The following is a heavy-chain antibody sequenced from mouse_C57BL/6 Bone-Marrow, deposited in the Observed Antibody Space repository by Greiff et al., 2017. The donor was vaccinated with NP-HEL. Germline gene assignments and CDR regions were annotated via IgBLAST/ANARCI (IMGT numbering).Heavy chain of an antibody. J-gene: IGHJ3*01. V-gene: IGHV5-4*03. CDR2: ISDGGSYT. CDR1: GFTFSSYA. CDR3: ARATRAY. D-gene: IGHD1-1*01. Sequence: EVKLMESGGGLVKPGGSLKLSCAASGFTFSSYAMSWVRQTPEKRLEWVATISDGGSYTYYPDNVKGRFTISRDNAKNNLYLQMSHLKSEDTAMYYCARATRAYWGQGTLVTVSA.